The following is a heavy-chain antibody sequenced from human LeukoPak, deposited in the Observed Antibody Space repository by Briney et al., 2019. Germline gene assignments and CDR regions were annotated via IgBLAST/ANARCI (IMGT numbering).Heavy chain of an antibody. CDR2: INHSGST. V-gene: IGHV4-34*01. CDR1: GGSFSGYY. Sequence: SETLSPTCAVYGGSFSGYYWSWVRQPPGKGLEWIGEINHSGSTNYNPSLKSRVTISVDTSKNQFSLKLSSVTAADTAVYYCARDTYYYDSSGYCFDYWGQGTLVTVSS. J-gene: IGHJ4*02. D-gene: IGHD3-22*01. CDR3: ARDTYYYDSSGYCFDY.